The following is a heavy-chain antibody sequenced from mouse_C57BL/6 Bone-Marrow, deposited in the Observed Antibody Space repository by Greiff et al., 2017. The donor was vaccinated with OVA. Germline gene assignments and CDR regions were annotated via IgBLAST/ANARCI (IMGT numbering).Heavy chain of an antibody. CDR1: GYTFTSYG. D-gene: IGHD2-4*01. V-gene: IGHV1-81*01. CDR3: ARSALGARLRQAWFAY. Sequence: VQLQQSGAELARPGASVKLSCKASGYTFTSYGISWVKQRTGQGLEWIGEIYPRSGNTYYNEKFKGKATLTADKSSSTAYMERRSLTSEDSAVYFCARSALGARLRQAWFAYWGQGTLVTVSA. CDR2: IYPRSGNT. J-gene: IGHJ3*01.